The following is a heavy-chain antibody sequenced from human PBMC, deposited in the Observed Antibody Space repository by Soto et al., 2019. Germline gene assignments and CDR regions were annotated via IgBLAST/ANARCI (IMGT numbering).Heavy chain of an antibody. CDR3: ARRTQLWSPIDY. CDR1: GFSVSSNY. D-gene: IGHD5-18*01. J-gene: IGHJ4*02. CDR2: FYRDGGT. Sequence: EVQLVQSGGGLVQPGGSLRLSCAASGFSVSSNYMSWVRQAPGKGLEWGSVFYRDGGTFHVDSVKGRFTLSRDNSKNTVLLEMNSLRAEDTAVYFCARRTQLWSPIDYWGQGTLVTVSS. V-gene: IGHV3-66*01.